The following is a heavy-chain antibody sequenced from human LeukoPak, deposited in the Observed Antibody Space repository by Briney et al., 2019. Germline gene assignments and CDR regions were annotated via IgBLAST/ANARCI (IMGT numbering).Heavy chain of an antibody. CDR3: ARGGAAATDY. CDR1: GGSISSYY. J-gene: IGHJ4*02. D-gene: IGHD6-13*01. Sequence: SETLSLTCTVSGGSISSYYWSWIRQPPGKGLEWIGYIYYGGSTNYNPSLKSRVTISVDTSKNQFSLKLSSVTAADTAVYYCARGGAAATDYWGQGTLVTVSS. V-gene: IGHV4-59*01. CDR2: IYYGGST.